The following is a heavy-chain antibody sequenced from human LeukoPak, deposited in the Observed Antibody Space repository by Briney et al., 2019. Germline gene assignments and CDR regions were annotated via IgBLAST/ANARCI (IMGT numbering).Heavy chain of an antibody. Sequence: PSETLSLTCSVSGGSVSNYYWSWIRQPPGKGLEWIGYIYYSGSTNYNPSLKSRVTISVDTSKNQLSLKLSSVTAADTAVYYCARRGYCSSTSCYIFDYWGQGTLVTVSS. CDR2: IYYSGST. D-gene: IGHD2-2*01. J-gene: IGHJ4*02. CDR1: GGSVSNYY. V-gene: IGHV4-59*02. CDR3: ARRGYCSSTSCYIFDY.